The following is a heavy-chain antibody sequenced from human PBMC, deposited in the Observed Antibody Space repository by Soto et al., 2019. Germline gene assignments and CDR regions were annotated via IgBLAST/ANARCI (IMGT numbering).Heavy chain of an antibody. J-gene: IGHJ3*01. CDR1: GFTFGSYA. V-gene: IGHV3-23*01. CDR2: ISGTGGST. D-gene: IGHD6-19*01. Sequence: GSLRLSCAASGFTFGSYARSWVRQAPGKGPEWVSGISGTGGSTYYADSVKGRFTISRDKSKNTLYLQMNSLGAEDTAVYHCAKGSGYSSAWLHDAFDVWGQGTMLTVSS. CDR3: AKGSGYSSAWLHDAFDV.